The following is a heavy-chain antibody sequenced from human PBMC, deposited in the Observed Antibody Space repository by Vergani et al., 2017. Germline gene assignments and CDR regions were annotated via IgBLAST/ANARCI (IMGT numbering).Heavy chain of an antibody. CDR1: GFSFTSYA. V-gene: IGHV3-23*01. Sequence: EVQLLQSGGGLVQAGGSLRLSCAASGFSFTSYAMSWVRQAPGKGLEWVSTISASGGDTYYSDSVKGRCTISRDNSKSTLYLRVSSLRADDTAVYYCAKDPPVEISSTWSYYYYYMDVWGKGTTVTVSS. CDR3: AKDPPVEISSTWSYYYYYMDV. J-gene: IGHJ6*03. D-gene: IGHD6-13*01. CDR2: ISASGGDT.